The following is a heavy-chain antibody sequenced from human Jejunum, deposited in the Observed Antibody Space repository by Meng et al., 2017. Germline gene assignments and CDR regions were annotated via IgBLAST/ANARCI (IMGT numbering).Heavy chain of an antibody. V-gene: IGHV3-74*01. D-gene: IGHD2-15*01. CDR3: ARERQTSGEDY. CDR2: INPDGSNP. J-gene: IGHJ4*02. CDR1: GFTFPDHW. Sequence: EVQVVGSGGGLAQPGGSLRSSCAGSGFTFPDHWMHWVRQGPGKGLVWVSRINPDGSNPTYADSVKGRFTISRDNAKNTVYLQMNSLRAEDTAVYFCARERQTSGEDYWGQGTLVTVSS.